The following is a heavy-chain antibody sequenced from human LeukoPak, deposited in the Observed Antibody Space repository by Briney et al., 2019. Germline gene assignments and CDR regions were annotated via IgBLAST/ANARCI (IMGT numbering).Heavy chain of an antibody. V-gene: IGHV3-21*01. J-gene: IGHJ3*02. CDR2: ISSSSSYI. CDR1: GFTFSSYS. D-gene: IGHD3-9*01. Sequence: GGSLRLSCAASGFTFSSYSRNWVRQAPGKGLEWVSSISSSSSYIYYADSVKGRFTISRDNAKNSLYLQMNSLRAEDTAVYYCARERSLRYFVWSPSDAFDIWGQGTMVTVSS. CDR3: ARERSLRYFVWSPSDAFDI.